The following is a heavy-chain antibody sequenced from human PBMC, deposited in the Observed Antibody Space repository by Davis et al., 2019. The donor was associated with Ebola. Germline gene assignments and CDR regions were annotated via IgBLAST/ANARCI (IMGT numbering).Heavy chain of an antibody. CDR2: IYHSGST. Sequence: MPSETLSLTCTVSGDTINPYYWSWVRQPPGKGLEWIGEIYHSGSTNYNPSLKSRVTISVDTSKNQFSLKLSSVTAADTAVYYCASSYGPLLDYWGQGTLVTVSS. CDR3: ASSYGPLLDY. D-gene: IGHD3-16*01. J-gene: IGHJ4*02. CDR1: GDTINPYY. V-gene: IGHV4-34*01.